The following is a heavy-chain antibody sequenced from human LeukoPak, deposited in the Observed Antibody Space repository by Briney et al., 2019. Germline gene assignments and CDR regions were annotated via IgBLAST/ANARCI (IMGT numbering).Heavy chain of an antibody. Sequence: SETLSLTCAVYGGSFSGYYWSWIRQPPGKGLEWIGEINHSGSTNYNPSLKSRVTISVDTSKNQFSLKLSSVTAADTAVYYCARGVVESPPRFDPWGQGTLVTVSS. CDR2: INHSGST. CDR1: GGSFSGYY. J-gene: IGHJ5*02. D-gene: IGHD2-15*01. CDR3: ARGVVESPPRFDP. V-gene: IGHV4-34*01.